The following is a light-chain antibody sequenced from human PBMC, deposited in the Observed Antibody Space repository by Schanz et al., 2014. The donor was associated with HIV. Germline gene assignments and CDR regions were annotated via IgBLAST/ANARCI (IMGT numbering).Light chain of an antibody. Sequence: QSVLTQPASVSGSPGQSITISCTGTSSDVGGYNYVSWYQQHPGKAPKLMIYDVSNRPSGVSNRFSGSKSGNTASLTVSGLQAEDEADYYCSSYAGSNNLDFGTGTKLTVL. V-gene: IGLV2-14*01. CDR2: DVS. CDR3: SSYAGSNNLD. J-gene: IGLJ1*01. CDR1: SSDVGGYNY.